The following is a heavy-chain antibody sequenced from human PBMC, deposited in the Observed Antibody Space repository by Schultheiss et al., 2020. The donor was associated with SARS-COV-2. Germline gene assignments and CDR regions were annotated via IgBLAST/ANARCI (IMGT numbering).Heavy chain of an antibody. Sequence: GGSLRLSCAASGFTFSTYSMNWFRQAPGKGLEWVSSIDSSSRYIYYADSVKGRFTISRDNAKNSLYLQMNSLRAEDTAVYYCARDTERGYSLDYWGQGTLVTVSS. J-gene: IGHJ4*02. CDR1: GFTFSTYS. CDR2: IDSSSRYI. CDR3: ARDTERGYSLDY. D-gene: IGHD3-22*01. V-gene: IGHV3-21*01.